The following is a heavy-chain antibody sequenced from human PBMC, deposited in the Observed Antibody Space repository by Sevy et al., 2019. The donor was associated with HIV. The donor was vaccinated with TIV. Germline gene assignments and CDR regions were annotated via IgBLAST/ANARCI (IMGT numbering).Heavy chain of an antibody. J-gene: IGHJ1*01. Sequence: GGSLRLSCAASGFTFSNVWMTWVRQPPGKGLEWVGLFKSKADGGTPDYAAAVKDRFIVSRDDSKSMLILQMHSLKTDDTGVYYCATGGSLFKHWGQGTLVTVSS. CDR3: ATGGSLFKH. CDR1: GFTFSNVW. D-gene: IGHD3-16*01. CDR2: FKSKADGGTP. V-gene: IGHV3-15*01.